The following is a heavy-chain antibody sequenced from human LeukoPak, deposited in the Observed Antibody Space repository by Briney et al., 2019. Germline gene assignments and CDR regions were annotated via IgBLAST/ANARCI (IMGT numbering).Heavy chain of an antibody. CDR3: ARVAIGIAVTNWFDP. D-gene: IGHD6-19*01. CDR1: RFTFSSYA. J-gene: IGHJ5*02. V-gene: IGHV3-30-3*01. CDR2: ISYDGSNK. Sequence: PGGSLRLSCAASRFTFSSYAMHWVRQAPGKGLEWVAVISYDGSNKYYADSVKGRFTISRDNSKNTLYLQMNSLRAEDTAVYYCARVAIGIAVTNWFDPWGQGTLVTVSS.